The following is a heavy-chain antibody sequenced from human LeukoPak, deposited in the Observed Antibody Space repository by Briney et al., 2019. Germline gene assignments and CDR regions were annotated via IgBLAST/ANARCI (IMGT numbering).Heavy chain of an antibody. CDR1: GYTFIDYY. D-gene: IGHD3-16*01. Sequence: GASVKVSCKASGYTFIDYYIHWVRQAPGQGLEWMGWINPTSGATNSAQKFHGRVTVTSDTSISTAYMELSGLRSDDTAIYYCARATNRGSPANAYAYWGQGTLVTVSS. J-gene: IGHJ4*02. CDR3: ARATNRGSPANAYAY. CDR2: INPTSGAT. V-gene: IGHV1-2*02.